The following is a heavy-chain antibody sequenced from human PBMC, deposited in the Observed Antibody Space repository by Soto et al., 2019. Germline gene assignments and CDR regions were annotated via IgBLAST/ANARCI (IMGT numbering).Heavy chain of an antibody. Sequence: SETLSLTCAVYGGSFSGYYWSWIRQPPGKGLEWIGEINHSGSTNYNPSLKSRVTISVDTSKNQFSLKLSSVTAADTAVYYCARGFRRSPRYGSGSYYKGWFYYYYGMDVWGQGTTVT. CDR2: INHSGST. CDR3: ARGFRRSPRYGSGSYYKGWFYYYYGMDV. V-gene: IGHV4-34*01. J-gene: IGHJ6*02. CDR1: GGSFSGYY. D-gene: IGHD3-10*01.